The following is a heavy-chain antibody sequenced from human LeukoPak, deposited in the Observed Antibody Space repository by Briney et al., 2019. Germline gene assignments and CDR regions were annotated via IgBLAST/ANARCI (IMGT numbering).Heavy chain of an antibody. CDR2: ISGGGGST. J-gene: IGHJ4*02. D-gene: IGHD3-22*01. CDR3: AKLPTYYYDTSGYFDY. Sequence: ETLSLTCAVYGGSFSGYYWSWIRQPPGKGLEWVSAISGGGGSTYYADSVKGRFTISRDNSKNTLYLRMNSLRAEDTAVYYCAKLPTYYYDTSGYFDYWGQGTLVTVSS. CDR1: GGSFSGYY. V-gene: IGHV3-23*01.